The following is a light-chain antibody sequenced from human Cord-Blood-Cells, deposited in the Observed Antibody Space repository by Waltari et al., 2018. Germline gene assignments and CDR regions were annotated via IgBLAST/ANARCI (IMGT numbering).Light chain of an antibody. Sequence: QSALTQPRSVSGSPGQSVTISCTGTSSDVGGYNYVSWYQQHPGKAPKLMIYDVSKRRPGVPGGCSCGETGNTASLTITGLQAEEDADDYCCSYAGGCTYVVFGGGTKLTVL. CDR3: CSYAGGCTYVV. J-gene: IGLJ2*01. CDR2: DVS. V-gene: IGLV2-11*01. CDR1: SSDVGGYNY.